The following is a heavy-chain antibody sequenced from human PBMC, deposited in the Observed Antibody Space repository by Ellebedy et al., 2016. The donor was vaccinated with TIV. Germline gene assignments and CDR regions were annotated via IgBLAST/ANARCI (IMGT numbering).Heavy chain of an antibody. CDR2: IKQDGSEK. V-gene: IGHV3-7*03. Sequence: GESLKISCAASGFTFTTYWMSWVRQAPGKGLEWVANIKQDGSEKYYVDSVKGRFTISRDNAKNSLYLLINSLRAEDTAVYYWAIRGRYWGQGTLVTVSS. D-gene: IGHD3-10*01. CDR3: AIRGRY. J-gene: IGHJ4*02. CDR1: GFTFTTYW.